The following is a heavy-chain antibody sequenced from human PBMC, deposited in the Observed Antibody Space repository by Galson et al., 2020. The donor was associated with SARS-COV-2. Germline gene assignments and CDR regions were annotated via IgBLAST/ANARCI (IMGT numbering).Heavy chain of an antibody. J-gene: IGHJ4*02. D-gene: IGHD3-22*01. Sequence: SETLSLTCTVSGGSISSGGYYWSWIRQHPGKGLEWIGYIYYSGSTYYNPSLKSRVTISVDTSKNQFSLKLSSVTAADTAVYYCARAGPHYYDSSGYYQLWGQGTLVTVSS. V-gene: IGHV4-31*03. CDR3: ARAGPHYYDSSGYYQL. CDR2: IYYSGST. CDR1: GGSISSGGYY.